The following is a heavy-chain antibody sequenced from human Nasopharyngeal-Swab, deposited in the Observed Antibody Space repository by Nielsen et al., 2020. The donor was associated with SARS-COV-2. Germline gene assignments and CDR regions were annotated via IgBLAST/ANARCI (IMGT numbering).Heavy chain of an antibody. CDR1: GFTFNSHG. Sequence: GGSLRLSCAASGFTFNSHGMHWVRQAPGKGLEWVAVISFDGSKKYYADSVKGRFTISRDSSKNTLYLQMNSLRAEDTAVYYCAREAQTGYSSGWTYYYYGMDVWGQGTTVTVSS. J-gene: IGHJ6*02. CDR3: AREAQTGYSSGWTYYYYGMDV. CDR2: ISFDGSKK. V-gene: IGHV3-30*03. D-gene: IGHD6-19*01.